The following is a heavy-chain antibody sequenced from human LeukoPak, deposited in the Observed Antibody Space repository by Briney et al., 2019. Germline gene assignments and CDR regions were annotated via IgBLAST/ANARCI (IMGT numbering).Heavy chain of an antibody. CDR3: TTDSGSYRGSFDY. Sequence: GGSLRLSCAASGFTFSSYAMHWVRQAPGKGLEWVAVISYDGSNKYYADSVKGRFTISRDNSKNTLYLQMNSLRAEDTAVYYCTTDSGSYRGSFDYWGQGTLVTVSS. D-gene: IGHD1-26*01. CDR2: ISYDGSNK. V-gene: IGHV3-30*04. CDR1: GFTFSSYA. J-gene: IGHJ4*02.